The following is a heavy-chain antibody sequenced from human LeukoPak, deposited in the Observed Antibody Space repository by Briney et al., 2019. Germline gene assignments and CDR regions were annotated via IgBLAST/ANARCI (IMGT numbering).Heavy chain of an antibody. J-gene: IGHJ4*02. Sequence: SVKVSCKASGGTFSSYAISWVLQAPGQGLEWMGGIIPIFGTANYAQKFQGRVTITTDESTSTAYMELSSLRSEDTAVYYCATNYYDNYYFDYWGQGTLVTVSS. D-gene: IGHD3-22*01. CDR2: IIPIFGTA. V-gene: IGHV1-69*05. CDR1: GGTFSSYA. CDR3: ATNYYDNYYFDY.